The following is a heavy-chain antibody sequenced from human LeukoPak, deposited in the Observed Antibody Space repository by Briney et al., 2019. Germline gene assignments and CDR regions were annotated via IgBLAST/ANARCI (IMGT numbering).Heavy chain of an antibody. CDR2: IYHTGST. Sequence: SETLSLTCTISGGSVSDYYWSWIRQSPGKGLEWIGYIYHTGSTSYSPSLKSRVTISADTSQNQFSLKLSSVTAADTAVYYCASRKLGNDYWGQGTRATVSS. J-gene: IGHJ4*02. V-gene: IGHV4-59*02. CDR3: ASRKLGNDY. D-gene: IGHD7-27*01. CDR1: GGSVSDYY.